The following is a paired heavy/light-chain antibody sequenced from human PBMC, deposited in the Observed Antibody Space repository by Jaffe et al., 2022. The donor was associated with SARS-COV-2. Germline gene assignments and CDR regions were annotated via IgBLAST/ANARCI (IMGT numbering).Light chain of an antibody. V-gene: IGKV1-39*01. Sequence: DIQMTQSPSSLSASVGDRVTITCRASQTINSYLNWYQQKPGKAPKLLIYAASSLQSGVPSRFSGSGSGTDFTLTISSLQPEDFASYYCQQSHSIPLSFGGGTKVEIK. CDR3: QQSHSIPLS. J-gene: IGKJ4*01. CDR1: QTINSY. CDR2: AAS.
Heavy chain of an antibody. J-gene: IGHJ3*02. CDR3: ARSTLVVAGNFGVAFDI. Sequence: QVQLVQSGAEVKKPGASVKVSCKAHGYSFTDYHLHWVRQAPGQGLEWMGVINPSGGSTSFTQNFQGRVTVTGDTSTSTVYMDLSSLRSEDTAVYYCARSTLVVAGNFGVAFDIWGQGTTVTVSS. CDR1: GYSFTDYH. D-gene: IGHD6-19*01. V-gene: IGHV1-46*01. CDR2: INPSGGST.